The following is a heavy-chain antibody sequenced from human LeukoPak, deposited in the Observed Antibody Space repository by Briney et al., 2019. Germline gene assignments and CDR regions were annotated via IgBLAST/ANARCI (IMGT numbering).Heavy chain of an antibody. CDR2: ISSSSSTI. D-gene: IGHD4-17*01. CDR1: GFTSSSYW. CDR3: ARVQSRPDDGDYVLYYFDY. J-gene: IGHJ4*02. Sequence: PGGSLRLSCAASGFTSSSYWMNWVRQAPGKGLEWVSYISSSSSTIYYADSVKGRFTISRDNAKNSLYLQMNSLRAEDTAVYYCARVQSRPDDGDYVLYYFDYWGQGTLVTVSS. V-gene: IGHV3-48*04.